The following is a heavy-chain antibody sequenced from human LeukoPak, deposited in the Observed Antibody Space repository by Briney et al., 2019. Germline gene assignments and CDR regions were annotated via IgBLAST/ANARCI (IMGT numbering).Heavy chain of an antibody. CDR3: AKCGSGWLFDY. Sequence: GGSLTLSCALSGFTFSVYAKMCLPGAPGEGGEWVAGIGGGGGSTYYVDSVKGRFTISRDNSKNTLYLQMNSLRVEDTAVYYCAKCGSGWLFDYWGQGTLVTVSS. CDR2: IGGGGGST. V-gene: IGHV3-23*01. CDR1: GFTFSVYA. J-gene: IGHJ4*02. D-gene: IGHD6-19*01.